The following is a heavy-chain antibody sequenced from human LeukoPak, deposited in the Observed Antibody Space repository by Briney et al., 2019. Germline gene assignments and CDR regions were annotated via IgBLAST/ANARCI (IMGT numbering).Heavy chain of an antibody. CDR1: GFTFSSYW. CDR2: IKQDGSEK. D-gene: IGHD3-3*01. J-gene: IGHJ4*02. Sequence: GSLRLSCAASGFTFSSYWMSWVRQAPGKGLEWVANIKQDGSEKYYVDSVKGRFTISRDNAKNSLYLQMNSLRAEDTAVYYCARDGDFWSGYHFDYWGQGTLVAVSS. V-gene: IGHV3-7*01. CDR3: ARDGDFWSGYHFDY.